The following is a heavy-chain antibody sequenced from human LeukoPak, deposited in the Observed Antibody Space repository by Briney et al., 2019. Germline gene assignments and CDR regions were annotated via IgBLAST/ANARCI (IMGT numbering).Heavy chain of an antibody. D-gene: IGHD3-22*01. CDR2: ISSSSGYI. CDR1: GFTFSSYS. Sequence: PGGSLRLSCAASGFTFSSYSMNWVRQAPGKGLEWVSSISSSSGYIYYADSVKGRFTISRDNSKNTLYLQMNSLRAEDTAVYYCAKSYYPPSVGPDYWGQGTLVTVSS. V-gene: IGHV3-21*01. J-gene: IGHJ4*02. CDR3: AKSYYPPSVGPDY.